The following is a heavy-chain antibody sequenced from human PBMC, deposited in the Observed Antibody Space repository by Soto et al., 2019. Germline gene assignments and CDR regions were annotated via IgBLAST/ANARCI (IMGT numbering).Heavy chain of an antibody. CDR3: ARHDSSSSGWFDP. D-gene: IGHD6-6*01. Sequence: PSETLSLTCAVSGYSISSGFYWGWIRQPPGKGLEWIGSIYHSGNAYYSPSLRSRVTISVDTSKNQFSLKPNSATAADTAIYYCARHDSSSSGWFDPWGQGTLVTVS. CDR2: IYHSGNA. J-gene: IGHJ5*02. CDR1: GYSISSGFY. V-gene: IGHV4-38-2*01.